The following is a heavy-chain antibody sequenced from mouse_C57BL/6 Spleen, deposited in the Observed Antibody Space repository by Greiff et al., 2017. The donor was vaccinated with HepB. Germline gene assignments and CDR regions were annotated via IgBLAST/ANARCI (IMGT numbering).Heavy chain of an antibody. CDR2: ISSGGSYT. D-gene: IGHD4-1*02. V-gene: IGHV5-6*01. J-gene: IGHJ1*03. CDR1: GFTFSSYG. Sequence: EVKLVESGGDLVKPGGSLKLSCAASGFTFSSYGMSWVRQTPDKRLEWVATISSGGSYTYYPDSVKGRFTISRDNAKNTLYLQMGSLKSEDTAMYYCARPQLGRGYFDVWGTGTTVTVSS. CDR3: ARPQLGRGYFDV.